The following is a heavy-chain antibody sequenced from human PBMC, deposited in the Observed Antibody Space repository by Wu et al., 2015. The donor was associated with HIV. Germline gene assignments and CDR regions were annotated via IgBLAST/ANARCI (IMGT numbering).Heavy chain of an antibody. CDR3: ARVLLNNVETDRDYYYYVWTS. CDR2: IIPILGSA. D-gene: IGHD1-1*01. J-gene: IGHJ6*02. Sequence: QVQLVQSGAEVKKPGSSVKVSCKASGGTFSRYTISWVRQAPGQGLEWMGGIIPILGSANYAQKLQGRVTITTDESTSTAYMELSRLRSEDTAVYYCARVLLNNVETDRDYYYYVWTSWDQRDHG. CDR1: GGTFSRYT. V-gene: IGHV1-69*16.